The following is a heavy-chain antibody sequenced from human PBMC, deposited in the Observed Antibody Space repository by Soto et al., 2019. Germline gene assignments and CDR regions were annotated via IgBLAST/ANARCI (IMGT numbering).Heavy chain of an antibody. Sequence: GASVKVSCKASGYTFSSNYMHWVRQAPGQGLEWMGIINPSGGSTSYAQKFQGRVTMTRDTSRSTVYMELGSLRSEDTAVYYCARGEVGATFDYWGQGTLVTVSS. CDR3: ARGEVGATFDY. D-gene: IGHD1-26*01. J-gene: IGHJ4*02. CDR1: GYTFSSNY. V-gene: IGHV1-46*01. CDR2: INPSGGST.